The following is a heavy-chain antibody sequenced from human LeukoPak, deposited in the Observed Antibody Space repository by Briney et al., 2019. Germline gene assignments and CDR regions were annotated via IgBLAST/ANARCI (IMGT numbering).Heavy chain of an antibody. Sequence: ASVKVSCKASGYTFTSYDINWVRQATGQGLEWMGWINPDSGGTYYAQKFQGRVTMTRDTSISTAYMELSRLRSDDTAVYFCARDRGDGYNAYFFDYWGQGTLVTVSS. CDR3: ARDRGDGYNAYFFDY. CDR2: INPDSGGT. J-gene: IGHJ4*02. CDR1: GYTFTSYD. D-gene: IGHD5-24*01. V-gene: IGHV1-2*02.